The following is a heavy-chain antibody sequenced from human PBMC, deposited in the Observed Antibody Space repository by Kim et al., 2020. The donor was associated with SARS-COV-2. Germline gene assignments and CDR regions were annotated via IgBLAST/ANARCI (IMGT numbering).Heavy chain of an antibody. CDR1: GLTVNKNY. CDR2: FYTSGST. CDR3: ARGGCYHYGLDV. J-gene: IGHJ6*02. Sequence: GGSLRLSCAASGLTVNKNYMTWVRQAPGKGLEWVSIFYTSGSTYYPDAVKGRFTISRHISQNTVFLQMNSLRTEDTAVYFCARGGCYHYGLDVWGQGTT. V-gene: IGHV3-53*04.